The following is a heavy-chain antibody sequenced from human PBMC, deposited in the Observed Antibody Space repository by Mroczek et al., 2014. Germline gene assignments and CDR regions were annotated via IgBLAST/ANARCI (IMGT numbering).Heavy chain of an antibody. CDR3: ARARVLEVPLFDY. D-gene: IGHD1-1*01. CDR2: LLQWEH. Sequence: KESGPGLVKPSQTLSLTCTVSGGSISSGGYYWSWIRQPPREGPGVDWVHLLQWEHLLQPVLKSRVTISVDTSKNQFSLKLSSVTAADTAVYYCARARVLEVPLFDYVGPGNP. V-gene: IGHV4-31*03. J-gene: IGHJ4*02. CDR1: GGSISSGGYY.